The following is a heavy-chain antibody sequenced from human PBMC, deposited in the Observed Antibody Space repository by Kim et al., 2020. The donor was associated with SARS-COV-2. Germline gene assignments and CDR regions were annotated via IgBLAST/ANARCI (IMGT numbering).Heavy chain of an antibody. CDR2: IYYSGST. D-gene: IGHD2-21*01. Sequence: SETLSLTCTVSGGSISSYYWSWIRQPPGKGLEWIGYIYYSGSTNYNPSLKSRVTISVDTSKNQFSLKLSSVTAADTAVYYCAAIGRWPGPPMGYYFDYWGQGTLVTVSS. V-gene: IGHV4-59*01. J-gene: IGHJ4*02. CDR1: GGSISSYY. CDR3: AAIGRWPGPPMGYYFDY.